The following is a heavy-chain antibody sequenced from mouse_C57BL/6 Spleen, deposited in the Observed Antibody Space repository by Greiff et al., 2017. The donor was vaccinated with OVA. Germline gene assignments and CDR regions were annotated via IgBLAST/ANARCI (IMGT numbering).Heavy chain of an antibody. CDR2: IDPENGDT. D-gene: IGHD2-3*01. CDR3: THYDGYYVFDY. J-gene: IGHJ2*01. CDR1: GFNIKDDY. V-gene: IGHV14-4*01. Sequence: EVKLQESGAELVRPGASVKLSCTASGFNIKDDYMHWVKQRPEQGLEWIGWIDPENGDTEYASKFQGKATITADTSSNTAYLQLSSLTSEDTAVYYCTHYDGYYVFDYWGQGTTLTVSS.